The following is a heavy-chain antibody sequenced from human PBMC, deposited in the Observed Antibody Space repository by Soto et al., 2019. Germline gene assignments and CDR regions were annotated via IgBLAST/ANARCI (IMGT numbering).Heavy chain of an antibody. D-gene: IGHD6-6*01. Sequence: ASVKVSCKASGYTFTSYGISWVRQAPGQGLEWMGWISAYNGNTNYAQKLQGRVTMTTDTSTSTAYMELRSLRSDDTAVYYRARDGGIAARYYYYYYGMDVWGQGTTVTVSS. CDR2: ISAYNGNT. V-gene: IGHV1-18*04. CDR1: GYTFTSYG. CDR3: ARDGGIAARYYYYYYGMDV. J-gene: IGHJ6*02.